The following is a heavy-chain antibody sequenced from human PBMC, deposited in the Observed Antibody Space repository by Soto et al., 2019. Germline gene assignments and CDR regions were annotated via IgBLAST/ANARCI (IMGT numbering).Heavy chain of an antibody. Sequence: QVTLKESGPTLVKPTQTLTLTCTVSGLSLRTTGVGVGWVRQPPGKALEWLALLYWDDDQRYSPSLRSRLTIAKDIYEKQVVLTMTNMVTVDTATYYCVQSRCGGDCLEIYSSHAYNGLDVWGQGTTVTVSS. V-gene: IGHV2-5*02. CDR1: GLSLRTTGVG. CDR3: VQSRCGGDCLEIYSSHAYNGLDV. D-gene: IGHD2-21*02. CDR2: LYWDDDQ. J-gene: IGHJ6*02.